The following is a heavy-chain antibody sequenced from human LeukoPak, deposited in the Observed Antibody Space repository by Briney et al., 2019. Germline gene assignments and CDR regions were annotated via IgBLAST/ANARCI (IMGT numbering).Heavy chain of an antibody. V-gene: IGHV3-7*01. CDR3: ARDTDDFQGLGI. J-gene: IGHJ3*02. Sequence: GGSLRLSCAASGFTFSSYGMHWVRQAPGKGLEWVGNINLDGNGRFYVDSVKGRFTISRDNNKKSVYLQMNSLRAEDTAVYYCARDTDDFQGLGIWGQGTRVTVSS. CDR1: GFTFSSYG. CDR2: INLDGNGR. D-gene: IGHD3-3*01.